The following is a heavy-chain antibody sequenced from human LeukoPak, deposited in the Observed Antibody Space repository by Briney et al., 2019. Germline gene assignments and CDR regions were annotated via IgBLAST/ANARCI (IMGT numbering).Heavy chain of an antibody. CDR3: AKDIREYCSGGSCYSGFDY. V-gene: IGHV3-23*01. D-gene: IGHD2-15*01. Sequence: PGGSLRLSCAASGFTFSSYAMSWVRQAPGKGLEWVSAISGSGGSTYYADSVKGRFTISRDNSKNTLYLQMNSLRAEDTAVYYCAKDIREYCSGGSCYSGFDYWGQGTLVTVSS. CDR2: ISGSGGST. CDR1: GFTFSSYA. J-gene: IGHJ4*02.